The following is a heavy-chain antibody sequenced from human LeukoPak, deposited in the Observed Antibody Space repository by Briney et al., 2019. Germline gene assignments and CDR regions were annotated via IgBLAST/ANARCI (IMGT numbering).Heavy chain of an antibody. CDR3: AREIHYDSSGQRSLHAFDI. D-gene: IGHD3-22*01. CDR2: ICYSGST. Sequence: PSETLSLTCTVSGGSISSYYWSWIRQPPGKGLEWIGYICYSGSTNYNPSLKSRVTISVDTSKNQFSLKLSSVTAADTALYYCAREIHYDSSGQRSLHAFDIWGQGTMVTVSS. V-gene: IGHV4-59*01. J-gene: IGHJ3*02. CDR1: GGSISSYY.